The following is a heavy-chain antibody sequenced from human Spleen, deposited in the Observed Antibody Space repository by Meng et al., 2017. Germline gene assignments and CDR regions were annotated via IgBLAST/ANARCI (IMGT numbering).Heavy chain of an antibody. Sequence: GESLKISCAASGFTFSSYWMSWVRQAPGKGLEWVANIKQDGSEKYYVDSVKGRFTISRDNAKNTVYLQMNSLRAEDTAVYYCAREALPDYWGQGTLVTVSS. CDR2: IKQDGSEK. V-gene: IGHV3-7*01. J-gene: IGHJ4*02. CDR3: AREALPDY. CDR1: GFTFSSYW.